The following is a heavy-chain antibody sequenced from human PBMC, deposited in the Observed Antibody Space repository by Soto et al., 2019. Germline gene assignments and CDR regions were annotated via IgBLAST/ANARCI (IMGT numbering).Heavy chain of an antibody. CDR1: GFTFSSYG. CDR3: AKAPPLRGFDY. J-gene: IGHJ4*02. D-gene: IGHD4-17*01. CDR2: IWYDGSNK. Sequence: GGSLRLSCAASGFTFSSYGMHWVRQAPGKGLEWVAVIWYDGSNKYYADSVKGRFTISRDNSKNTLYLQMNSLRAEDTAVYYCAKAPPLRGFDYWGQGTLVTVSS. V-gene: IGHV3-33*06.